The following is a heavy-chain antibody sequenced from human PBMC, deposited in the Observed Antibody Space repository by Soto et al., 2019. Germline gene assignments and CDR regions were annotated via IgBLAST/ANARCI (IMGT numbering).Heavy chain of an antibody. V-gene: IGHV4-61*01. D-gene: IGHD3-16*01. J-gene: IGHJ3*02. CDR3: ARGRVLLNI. CDR1: GASISSDKTY. Sequence: SETLSLTCSVSGASISSDKTYWTWIRQSPGKGLEWLGYIYYSGTTTYNPSLRSRVTISVDTSKNQFSLKLTSVTAADTAMYYCARGRVLLNIWGQGTMVTVSS. CDR2: IYYSGTT.